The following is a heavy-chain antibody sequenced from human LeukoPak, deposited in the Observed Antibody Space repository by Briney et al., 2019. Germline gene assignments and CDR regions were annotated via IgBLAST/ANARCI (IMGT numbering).Heavy chain of an antibody. CDR2: ISAYNGNT. J-gene: IGHJ3*02. D-gene: IGHD3-9*01. Sequence: ASVKVSCKASGYTFTSYGISWVRQAPGQGLEWMGWISAYNGNTNYAQKLQGRVTMTTDTSTSTAYMELRSLRSDDTAVYYCARDLPDTLAGNSDDAFDIWGQGTMVTVS. CDR1: GYTFTSYG. V-gene: IGHV1-18*01. CDR3: ARDLPDTLAGNSDDAFDI.